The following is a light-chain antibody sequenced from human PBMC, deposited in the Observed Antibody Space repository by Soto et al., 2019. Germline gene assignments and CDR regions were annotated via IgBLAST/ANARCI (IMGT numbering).Light chain of an antibody. J-gene: IGLJ1*01. CDR3: TSYRRGPLYV. CDR1: GSTIGAAYD. Sequence: QSVLTQPPSVSGAPGQRVTISCTGSGSTIGAAYDVHWYQQFPGAAPKVLIYGNTNRPSGVPDRFSGSKSGNTASLTISGLQAEDEAHYFCTSYRRGPLYVFGTGTKVTVL. V-gene: IGLV1-40*01. CDR2: GNT.